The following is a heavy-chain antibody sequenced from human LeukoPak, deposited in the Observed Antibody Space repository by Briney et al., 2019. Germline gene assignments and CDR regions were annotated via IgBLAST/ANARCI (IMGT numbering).Heavy chain of an antibody. Sequence: GGSLRLSCAASGFTFSSYSMNWVRQALGKGLEWVSSISSSSSYIYYADSVKGRFTISRDNAKNSLYLQMNSLRAEDTAVYYCATRLRYFDWLFHDAFDIWGQGTMVTVSS. CDR3: ATRLRYFDWLFHDAFDI. V-gene: IGHV3-21*01. D-gene: IGHD3-9*01. CDR2: ISSSSSYI. J-gene: IGHJ3*02. CDR1: GFTFSSYS.